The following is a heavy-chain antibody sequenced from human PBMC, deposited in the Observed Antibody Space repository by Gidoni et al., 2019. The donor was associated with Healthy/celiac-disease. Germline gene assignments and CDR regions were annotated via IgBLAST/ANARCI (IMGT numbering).Heavy chain of an antibody. CDR3: ARNYYGSFRFDP. CDR2: INHSGST. Sequence: QVQLQQWGAGLLKPSETLSRTCAVYAGSFSGYYWSWIRQPPGKGLEWIGEINHSGSTNYNPPLQSRVTISVDTSKNQFSLKLSSVTAAATAVYYCARNYYGSFRFDPWGQGTLVTVSS. J-gene: IGHJ5*02. D-gene: IGHD3-10*01. CDR1: AGSFSGYY. V-gene: IGHV4-34*01.